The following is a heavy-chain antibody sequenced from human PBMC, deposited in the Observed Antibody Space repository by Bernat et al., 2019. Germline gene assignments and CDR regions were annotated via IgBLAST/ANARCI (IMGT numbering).Heavy chain of an antibody. D-gene: IGHD4-17*01. V-gene: IGHV3-23*04. CDR2: ISPSGDNT. Sequence: EVQLVESGGGLVQPGGSLRLSCVASGFTFSTYAMSWLRQAPGKGLEWVSAISPSGDNTYYADSVKGRFTISRDNSKSTLYLQMNSLRAEDTAVYYCEGRYDYGDYVGYWGQGTLVTVSS. CDR3: EGRYDYGDYVGY. J-gene: IGHJ4*02. CDR1: GFTFSTYA.